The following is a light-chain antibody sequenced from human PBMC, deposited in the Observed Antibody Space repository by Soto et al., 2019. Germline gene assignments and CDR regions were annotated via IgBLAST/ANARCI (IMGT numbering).Light chain of an antibody. CDR3: QQRNNWPPEIT. Sequence: EIVLTQSPANLSLSPGERATLSCRASQSISIYLAWYQQKPGQAPXXLXHDASNSATGIPARFSGSGCVTDFTLTISSLEPEEFAGYYCQQRNNWPPEITFGQGTRLEIK. J-gene: IGKJ5*01. CDR1: QSISIY. CDR2: DAS. V-gene: IGKV3-11*01.